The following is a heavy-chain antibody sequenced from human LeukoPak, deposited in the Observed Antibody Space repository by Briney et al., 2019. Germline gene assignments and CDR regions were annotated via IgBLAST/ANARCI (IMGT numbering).Heavy chain of an antibody. V-gene: IGHV1-69*06. Sequence: SVKVSCKASGGTFSSYAISWVRQAPGQGLEWMGRIIPIFGTANYAQKFQGRVTMTEDTSTDTAYMELSSLRSEDTAVYYCALWRAGYGDYYYLDPWGQGTLVTVSS. J-gene: IGHJ5*02. CDR1: GGTFSSYA. D-gene: IGHD4-17*01. CDR2: IIPIFGTA. CDR3: ALWRAGYGDYYYLDP.